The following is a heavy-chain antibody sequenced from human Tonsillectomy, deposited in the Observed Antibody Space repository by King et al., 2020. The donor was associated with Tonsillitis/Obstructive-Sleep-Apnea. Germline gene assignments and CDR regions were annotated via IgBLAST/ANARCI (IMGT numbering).Heavy chain of an antibody. CDR3: AREGYDFWSGYYTSYHYMDV. D-gene: IGHD3-3*01. CDR2: ISSNGGST. Sequence: DVQLVESGGGLVQPGGSLRLSCAASGFTFSSYAMHWVRQAPGKGLEYVSAISSNGGSTYYANSVKGRFTISRDNSKNTLYLQMGSLRAEDMAVYYCAREGYDFWSGYYTSYHYMDVWGKGTTVTVSS. V-gene: IGHV3-64*01. CDR1: GFTFSSYA. J-gene: IGHJ6*03.